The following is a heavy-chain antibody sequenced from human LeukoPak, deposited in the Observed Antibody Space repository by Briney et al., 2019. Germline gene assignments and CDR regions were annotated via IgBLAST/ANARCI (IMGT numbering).Heavy chain of an antibody. V-gene: IGHV1-69*06. D-gene: IGHD6-13*01. CDR3: ARALGYSSSWSRFDY. CDR2: IIPIFGTA. J-gene: IGHJ4*02. CDR1: GGTFSSYA. Sequence: ASVKVSCKASGGTFSSYAISWVRQAPGQGLEWMGGIIPIFGTANYAQKFQGRVTITADKSTSTAYMELSSLRSEDTAVYYCARALGYSSSWSRFDYWGQGTLVTVSS.